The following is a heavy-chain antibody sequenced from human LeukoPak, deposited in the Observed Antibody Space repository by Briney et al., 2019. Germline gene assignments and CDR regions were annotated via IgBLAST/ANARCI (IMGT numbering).Heavy chain of an antibody. J-gene: IGHJ6*02. CDR1: GFTFSSYW. D-gene: IGHD2-2*01. Sequence: GGSLRLSCAASGFTFSSYWMHWVRQAPGKRLVWVSRINSDGSSTSYADSVKGRFTISRDNAKNTLYLQMNSLRAEDTAVYYCARDQVVPAAMLGYYYYYGMDVWGQGTTVTVSS. V-gene: IGHV3-74*01. CDR3: ARDQVVPAAMLGYYYYYGMDV. CDR2: INSDGSST.